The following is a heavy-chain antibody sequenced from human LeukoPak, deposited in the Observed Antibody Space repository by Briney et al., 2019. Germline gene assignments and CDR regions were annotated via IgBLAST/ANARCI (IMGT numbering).Heavy chain of an antibody. CDR1: GASFSGYY. J-gene: IGHJ4*02. Sequence: PSETLSLTCAVYGASFSGYYWSWIRQPPGKGLEWIGRIYTSGSTNYNPSLKSRVTISVDTSKNQFSLKLSSVTAADTAVYYCARDEGRNGDYTLVYWGQGTLVTVSS. CDR2: IYTSGST. D-gene: IGHD4-17*01. V-gene: IGHV4-4*08. CDR3: ARDEGRNGDYTLVY.